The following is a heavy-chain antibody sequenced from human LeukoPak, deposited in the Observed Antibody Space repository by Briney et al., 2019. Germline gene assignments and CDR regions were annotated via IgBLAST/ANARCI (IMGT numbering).Heavy chain of an antibody. V-gene: IGHV1-46*01. CDR2: INPSGGST. D-gene: IGHD2-21*01. Sequence: ASVTVSCKSSVYTFTIYYMHWVRQAPGQGLEWMGIINPSGGSTSYAQKFQGRVTMTRDTSTSTVYMELSSLRSEDTAVYYCARDLSGSDPWGWRVVISRHSYFDYWGQGTLVTVSS. CDR3: ARDLSGSDPWGWRVVISRHSYFDY. CDR1: VYTFTIYY. J-gene: IGHJ4*02.